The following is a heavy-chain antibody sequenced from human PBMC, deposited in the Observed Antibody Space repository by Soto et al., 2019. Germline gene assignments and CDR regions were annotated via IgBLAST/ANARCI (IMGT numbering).Heavy chain of an antibody. Sequence: SETLSLTCTVSGGSVSSGSYYWSWIRQPPGKGLEWIGYIYYSGSTNYNPSLKSRVTISVDTSKNQFSLKLSSVTAADTAVYYCARVDLRPVALDYWGQGTLVTVSS. D-gene: IGHD2-15*01. CDR1: GGSVSSGSYY. J-gene: IGHJ4*02. V-gene: IGHV4-61*01. CDR2: IYYSGST. CDR3: ARVDLRPVALDY.